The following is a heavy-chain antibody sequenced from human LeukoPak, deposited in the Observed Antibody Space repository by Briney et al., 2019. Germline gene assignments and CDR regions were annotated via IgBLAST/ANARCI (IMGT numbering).Heavy chain of an antibody. J-gene: IGHJ4*02. V-gene: IGHV4-34*01. Sequence: PSETLSLTCAVYNRSFSGYYWSWIRQPPGKGLEWIGSIYYSGSTYYNPSLKSRVTISVDTSKNQFSLKLSSVTAADTAVYYCARDRWELRREGFDYWGQGTQVTVSS. CDR1: NRSFSGYY. D-gene: IGHD1-26*01. CDR3: ARDRWELRREGFDY. CDR2: IYYSGST.